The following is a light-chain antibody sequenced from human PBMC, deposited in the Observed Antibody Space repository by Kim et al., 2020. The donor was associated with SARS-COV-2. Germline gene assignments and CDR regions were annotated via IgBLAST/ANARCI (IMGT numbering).Light chain of an antibody. CDR1: QSVTRSY. J-gene: IGKJ3*01. Sequence: SPGERASLACRASQSVTRSYLAWYQQKPGQAPRLLIYRAFNRAIGIPDRFSGSGYGTDFTLTISSLETDDFAVYYCQHYDTSLFTFGPGTKVDIK. CDR2: RAF. V-gene: IGKV3-20*01. CDR3: QHYDTSLFT.